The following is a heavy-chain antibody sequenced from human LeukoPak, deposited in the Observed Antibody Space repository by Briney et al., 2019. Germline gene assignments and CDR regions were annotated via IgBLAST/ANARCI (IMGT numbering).Heavy chain of an antibody. V-gene: IGHV1-69*04. D-gene: IGHD4-17*01. Sequence: SVKVSCKASGGTFSSYAISWVRQAPGQGLEWMGRIIPILGIANYAQKFQGRVTMTEDTSTDTAYMELSSLRSEDTAVYYCATSSDYHPGFWGQGTLVTVSS. CDR2: IIPILGIA. CDR3: ATSSDYHPGF. J-gene: IGHJ4*02. CDR1: GGTFSSYA.